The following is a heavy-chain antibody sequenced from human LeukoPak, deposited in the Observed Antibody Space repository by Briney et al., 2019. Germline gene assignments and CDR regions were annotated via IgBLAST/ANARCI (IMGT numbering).Heavy chain of an antibody. Sequence: SETLSLTCAVYGGSLNGYYWSWIRQPPGKGLEWIGEGGNSGGTKFNPSLKSRVTISADTSKNQFSLKLSSVTAADTAVYYCAKNGQSGFSFDPWGQGTLVTVSS. CDR2: GGNSGGT. D-gene: IGHD1-26*01. V-gene: IGHV4-34*01. J-gene: IGHJ5*02. CDR1: GGSLNGYY. CDR3: AKNGQSGFSFDP.